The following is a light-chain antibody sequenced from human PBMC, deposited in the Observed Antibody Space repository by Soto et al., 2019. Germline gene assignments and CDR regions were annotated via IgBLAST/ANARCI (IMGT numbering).Light chain of an antibody. J-gene: IGLJ2*01. CDR1: SPNIGKEY. V-gene: IGLV1-51*01. CDR2: DNN. CDR3: ASWDSSLSAVV. Sequence: QSVLTQPPSFPLAPGRRAPISCLGASPNIGKEYVSWYQQLPGTVPKLLIYDNNKRPSGIPDRFSGSKSGTSATLGITGLQTGDEADYYCASWDSSLSAVVFGGGTKLTVL.